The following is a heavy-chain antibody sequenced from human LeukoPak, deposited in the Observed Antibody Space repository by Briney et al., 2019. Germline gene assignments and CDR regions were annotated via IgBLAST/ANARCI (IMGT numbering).Heavy chain of an antibody. D-gene: IGHD6-6*01. CDR3: ARDRSRLVF. V-gene: IGHV3-7*01. CDR2: IKPDGSET. Sequence: PGGSLRLSCAASGFTFSSYWMSWVRQAPGKGLEWVANIKPDGSETYYVDFVKGRFTISRDNAKNSLYLQMNSLRAEDTAVYYCARDRSRLVFWGQGTLVTVSS. CDR1: GFTFSSYW. J-gene: IGHJ4*02.